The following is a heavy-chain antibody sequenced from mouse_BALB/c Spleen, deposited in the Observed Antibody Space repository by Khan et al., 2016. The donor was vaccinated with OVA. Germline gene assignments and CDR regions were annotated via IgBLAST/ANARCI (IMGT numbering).Heavy chain of an antibody. J-gene: IGHJ2*01. D-gene: IGHD2-3*01. CDR1: GFSFSSYS. V-gene: IGHV5-6-4*01. CDR2: ISSGGSYT. CDR3: TSYQGYKGRNPYFDY. Sequence: EVELVESGGGLVRPGGSLKLSCAASGFSFSSYSMSWVRQTPEKRLEWVATISSGGSYTYYPDSVKGRFTISRDNAKNTLYLQMSSLKSEDTAMYYCTSYQGYKGRNPYFDYWGQGTTVTVSA.